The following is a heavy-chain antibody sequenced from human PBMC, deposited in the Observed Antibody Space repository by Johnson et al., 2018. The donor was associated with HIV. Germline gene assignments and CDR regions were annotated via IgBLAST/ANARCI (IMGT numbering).Heavy chain of an antibody. Sequence: QVQLVESGGGVVQPGRSLRLSCAASGLTFSSYAMHWVRQAPGKGLEWVAVISYDGSNKYYADSVKGRFTISRDNSKNTLYLQMNSLRAEDTAVYYCAREMAIAAAGHDAFDIWGQGTMVTVSS. CDR1: GLTFSSYA. CDR3: AREMAIAAAGHDAFDI. CDR2: ISYDGSNK. J-gene: IGHJ3*02. D-gene: IGHD6-13*01. V-gene: IGHV3-30*04.